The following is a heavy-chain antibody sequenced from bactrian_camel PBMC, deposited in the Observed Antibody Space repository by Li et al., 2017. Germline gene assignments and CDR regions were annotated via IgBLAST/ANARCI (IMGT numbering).Heavy chain of an antibody. J-gene: IGHJ6*01. D-gene: IGHD2*01. CDR2: IAADGSI. Sequence: VQLVESGGASVQAGDSLTLSCAASGLHDHIGYCMGWFRRPPGKNLEGVAAIAADGSINYLDSVKGRFTISKDSSKNILYLQMNGLKPEDAATYYCALDPASGKTSWVYHLLPRPTFGFWGKGTQVTVS. V-gene: IGHV3S53*01. CDR3: ALDPASGKTSWVYHLLPRPTFGF. CDR1: GLHDHIGYC.